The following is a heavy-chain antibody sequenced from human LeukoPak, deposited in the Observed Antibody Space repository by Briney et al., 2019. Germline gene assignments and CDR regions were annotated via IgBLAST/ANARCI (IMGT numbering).Heavy chain of an antibody. CDR3: AKVRSVDTAMRFDP. Sequence: GGSLRLSCAASGFTFSSSDMSWVRQAPGKGLEWVSVISGSGGSTYYADSVKGRFTISRDNSKNTLYLQMNSLRAEDTAVYYCAKVRSVDTAMRFDPWGQGTLVTVSS. V-gene: IGHV3-23*01. D-gene: IGHD5-18*01. CDR2: ISGSGGST. CDR1: GFTFSSSD. J-gene: IGHJ5*02.